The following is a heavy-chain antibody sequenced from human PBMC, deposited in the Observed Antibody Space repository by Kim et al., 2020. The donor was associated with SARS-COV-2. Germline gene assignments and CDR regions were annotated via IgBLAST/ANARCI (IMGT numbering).Heavy chain of an antibody. J-gene: IGHJ4*02. CDR2: IYYSGST. CDR1: GGSISSSSYY. V-gene: IGHV4-39*01. CDR3: VRREVAARPLLDY. Sequence: SETLSLTCTVSGGSISSSSYYWGWIRQPPGKGLEWIGSIYYSGSTYYNPSLKSRVTISVDTSKNQFSLKLSSVTAADTAVYYCVRREVAARPLLDYWGQGTLVTVSS. D-gene: IGHD6-6*01.